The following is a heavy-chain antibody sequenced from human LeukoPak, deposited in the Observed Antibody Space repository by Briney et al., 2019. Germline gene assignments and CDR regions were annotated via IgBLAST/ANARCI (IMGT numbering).Heavy chain of an antibody. CDR3: ALLAVASDFDY. Sequence: GGSLRLSCAVSGFPFSIYEMNWVRQAPGKGLEWVSNIGSSGTTRYYADSVKGRFSIPRDNAKNSLYLQMNSLRVEDTGVYYCALLAVASDFDYWGQGALVTVSS. D-gene: IGHD6-19*01. CDR2: IGSSGTTR. V-gene: IGHV3-48*03. CDR1: GFPFSIYE. J-gene: IGHJ4*02.